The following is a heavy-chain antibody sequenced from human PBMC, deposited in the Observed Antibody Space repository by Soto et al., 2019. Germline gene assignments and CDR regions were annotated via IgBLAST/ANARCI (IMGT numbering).Heavy chain of an antibody. V-gene: IGHV2-5*01. CDR1: WFSLSTSGVG. CDR3: AHSYSVPNYYDSSGYYYVGWFDP. CDR2: IYWNDDK. Sequence: GXTLVNPTQTLTXTCTFSWFSLSTSGVGVVWIRQPPVKALEWLALIYWNDDKRYSPSLKSRLTITKDTSKNQVVLTMTNMEPVDTATYYCAHSYSVPNYYDSSGYYYVGWFDPWGQGTLVTVSS. J-gene: IGHJ5*02. D-gene: IGHD3-22*01.